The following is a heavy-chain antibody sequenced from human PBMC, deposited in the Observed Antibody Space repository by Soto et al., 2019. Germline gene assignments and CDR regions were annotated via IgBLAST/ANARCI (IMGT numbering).Heavy chain of an antibody. V-gene: IGHV1-18*01. D-gene: IGHD3-10*01. CDR1: GYTFTSYG. Sequence: QVQLVQSGAEVKKPGASVKVSCKASGYTFTSYGISWVRQAPGQGLEWMGWISAYNGNTNYAQKLQGRVTMTPDTPTNTAYMGLTSLRSDDTAVYYCARDRGAYGMDVWGQGTAVTVSS. CDR3: ARDRGAYGMDV. J-gene: IGHJ6*02. CDR2: ISAYNGNT.